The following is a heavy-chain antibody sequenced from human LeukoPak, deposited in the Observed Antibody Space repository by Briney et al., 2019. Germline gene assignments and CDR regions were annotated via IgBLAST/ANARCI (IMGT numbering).Heavy chain of an antibody. V-gene: IGHV3-7*01. Sequence: GGSLRLSCAASGFTFSNAWMSWVRQAPGKGLEWVASIKRDGSEKYYVDSVKGRFTISRDDAKNSLYLQMNSLRAEDTAVYYCARWSSSIAISGYDYWGQGTLVTVSS. CDR3: ARWSSSIAISGYDY. D-gene: IGHD2/OR15-2a*01. J-gene: IGHJ4*02. CDR2: IKRDGSEK. CDR1: GFTFSNAW.